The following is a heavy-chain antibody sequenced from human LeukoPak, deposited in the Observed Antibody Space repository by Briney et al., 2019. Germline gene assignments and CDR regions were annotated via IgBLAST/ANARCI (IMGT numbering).Heavy chain of an antibody. CDR3: ARVSPTHPYYYYGMDV. V-gene: IGHV4-34*01. Sequence: SETLSLTCAVYGGSFSGYYWSWIRQPPGKGLEWIGEINHSGSTNYNPSLKSRVTISVDTSKNQFSLKLSSVTAADTAAYYCARVSPTHPYYYYGMDVWGQGTTVTVSS. CDR2: INHSGST. J-gene: IGHJ6*02. CDR1: GGSFSGYY.